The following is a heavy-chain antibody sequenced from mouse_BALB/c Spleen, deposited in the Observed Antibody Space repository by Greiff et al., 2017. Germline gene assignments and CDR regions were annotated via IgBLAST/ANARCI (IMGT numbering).Heavy chain of an antibody. V-gene: IGHV5-12-1*01. Sequence: EVHLVESGGGLVKPGGSLKLSCAASGFAFSSYDMSWVRQTPEKRLEWVAYISSGGGSTYYPDSVKGRFTISRDNARNILYLQMSSLRSEDTAMYYCARGSLFYYYGSTCYAMDYWGQGTSVTVSS. CDR2: ISSGGGST. D-gene: IGHD1-1*01. CDR3: ARGSLFYYYGSTCYAMDY. CDR1: GFAFSSYD. J-gene: IGHJ4*01.